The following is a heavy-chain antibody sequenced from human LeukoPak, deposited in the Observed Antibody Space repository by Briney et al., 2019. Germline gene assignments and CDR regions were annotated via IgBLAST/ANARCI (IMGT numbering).Heavy chain of an antibody. J-gene: IGHJ4*02. Sequence: SETPSLTCTASGGSISSSDYYWGWIRQPPGKGLEWIGCIHYSGNTYYKPSLKSRVTISVDTSRNHFSLRLSSVTAADTAVYYCARPRAAAAGTGFDYWGQETRDTVSS. V-gene: IGHV4-39*02. D-gene: IGHD6-13*01. CDR2: IHYSGNT. CDR1: GGSISSSDYY. CDR3: ARPRAAAAGTGFDY.